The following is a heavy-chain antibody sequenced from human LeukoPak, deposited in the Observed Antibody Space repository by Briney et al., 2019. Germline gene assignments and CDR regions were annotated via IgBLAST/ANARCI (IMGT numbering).Heavy chain of an antibody. D-gene: IGHD3-10*01. Sequence: GASVKVSCKAYGYTFNNYGIIWVRQAPGQGLEWMGWISGYNGNTKYAQILQGRVTMTTDTSTSTAYMELRSLRSDDTALYYCARKPLLTMVRGLSPPFDYWGQGTLVTVSS. V-gene: IGHV1-18*01. CDR3: ARKPLLTMVRGLSPPFDY. J-gene: IGHJ4*02. CDR2: ISGYNGNT. CDR1: GYTFNNYG.